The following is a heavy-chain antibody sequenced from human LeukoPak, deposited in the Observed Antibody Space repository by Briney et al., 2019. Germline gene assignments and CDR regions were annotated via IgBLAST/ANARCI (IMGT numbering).Heavy chain of an antibody. D-gene: IGHD3-22*01. V-gene: IGHV2-5*02. J-gene: IGHJ5*02. Sequence: SGPTLVNPTQTLTLTCTFSGFSLSTSGVGVGWIRQPPGKALEWLALIYWDDDKRYSPSLKSRLTITKDTSKNQVVLTMTIMDPVDTATYYCAHLSPTYHYDSSGFHNWFDPWGQGTLVTVSS. CDR1: GFSLSTSGVG. CDR3: AHLSPTYHYDSSGFHNWFDP. CDR2: IYWDDDK.